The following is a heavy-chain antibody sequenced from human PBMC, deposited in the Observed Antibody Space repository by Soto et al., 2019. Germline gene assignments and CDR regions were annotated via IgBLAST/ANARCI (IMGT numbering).Heavy chain of an antibody. D-gene: IGHD2-21*01. Sequence: ASVNVSCKASGYTFTSYGVSWVRQAPGQGLEWMGWIRAYNGNTNYAQKLQGRVTMTTDTSTSTAYMELRSLSSDDTAVYYCARDGDYYYDCMDVWGQGTTVTVSS. CDR2: IRAYNGNT. V-gene: IGHV1-18*04. CDR1: GYTFTSYG. CDR3: ARDGDYYYDCMDV. J-gene: IGHJ6*02.